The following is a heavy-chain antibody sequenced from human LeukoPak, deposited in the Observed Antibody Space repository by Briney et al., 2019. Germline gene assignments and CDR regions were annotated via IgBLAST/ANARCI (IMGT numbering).Heavy chain of an antibody. D-gene: IGHD2-15*01. CDR1: GGSISSYY. J-gene: IGHJ5*02. CDR3: ARQDVVVVYPNWFDP. CDR2: IYYSGST. V-gene: IGHV4-59*08. Sequence: KPSETLSLTCTVSGGSISSYYWSWIRQPPGKGLEWIGYIYYSGSTNYNPSLKSRVTISVDTSKNQFSLKLSSVTAADTAVYYCARQDVVVVYPNWFDPWGQGTLVTVSS.